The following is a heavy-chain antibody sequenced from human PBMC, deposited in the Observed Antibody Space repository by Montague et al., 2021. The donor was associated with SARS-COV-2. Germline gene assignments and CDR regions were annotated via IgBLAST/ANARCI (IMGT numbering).Heavy chain of an antibody. V-gene: IGHV4-39*01. CDR2: INFSGKT. CDR1: GGSISSSSYY. CDR3: ASYSVAGTRYFDF. D-gene: IGHD6-19*01. J-gene: IGHJ4*02. Sequence: SETLSLTCTVSGGSISSSSYYWGWVRQPPGKGLEWIGSINFSGKTYYNPSLKSRVTISVDTSKDQFSLKLSSVTAADTAVYYCASYSVAGTRYFDFWGQGTLVTVSS.